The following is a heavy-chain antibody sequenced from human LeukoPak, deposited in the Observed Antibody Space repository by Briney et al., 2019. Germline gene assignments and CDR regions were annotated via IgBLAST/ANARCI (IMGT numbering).Heavy chain of an antibody. Sequence: ASVKGSCTVSGYTLTELSMHWVRQAPGKGLEWMGGFDPEDGETIYAQKFQGRVTMTEDTSTDTAYMELSSLRSEDTAVYYCATHFSYYYDSSGYYFRYWYFDLWGRGTLVTVSS. V-gene: IGHV1-24*01. CDR2: FDPEDGET. J-gene: IGHJ2*01. CDR3: ATHFSYYYDSSGYYFRYWYFDL. D-gene: IGHD3-22*01. CDR1: GYTLTELS.